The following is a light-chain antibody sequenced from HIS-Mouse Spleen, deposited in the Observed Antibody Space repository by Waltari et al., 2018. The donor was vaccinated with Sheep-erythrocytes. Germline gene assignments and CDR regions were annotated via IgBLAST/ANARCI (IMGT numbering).Light chain of an antibody. CDR3: QQRSNWYT. J-gene: IGKJ2*01. V-gene: IGKV3-11*01. CDR1: QSVSSY. CDR2: EAS. Sequence: EIVLTQSPATLSFSPGERATLSCRASQSVSSYLAWHQQKPGQAPRLLIYEASNRATGIPARFSGSGSGTDFTLTISSLEPEDFAVYYCQQRSNWYTFGQGTKLEIK.